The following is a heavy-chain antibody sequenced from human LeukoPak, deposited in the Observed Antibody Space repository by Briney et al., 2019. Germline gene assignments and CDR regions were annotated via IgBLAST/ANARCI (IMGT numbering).Heavy chain of an antibody. CDR2: ISSSSSYI. Sequence: PGGSLRLSCAASGFTFSSYSVNWVRQAPGKGLEWVSSISSSSSYIYYADSVKGRFTISRDNAKNSLYLQMNSLRAEDTAVYYCARPQRFGSLDAFDIWGQGTMVTVSS. CDR1: GFTFSSYS. CDR3: ARPQRFGSLDAFDI. D-gene: IGHD3-10*01. V-gene: IGHV3-21*01. J-gene: IGHJ3*02.